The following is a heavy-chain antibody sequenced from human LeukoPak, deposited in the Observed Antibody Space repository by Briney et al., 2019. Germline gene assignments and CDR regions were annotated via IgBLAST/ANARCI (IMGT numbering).Heavy chain of an antibody. CDR3: ARSVDTAMVSFSDSYYFDY. CDR2: IYTSGST. D-gene: IGHD5-18*01. CDR1: GGSLSSYY. Sequence: SETLSLTCTVSGGSLSSYYWSWIRQPAGKGLEWIGRIYTSGSTNYNPSLKSRVTMSVDTSKNQFSLKLSSVTAADTAVYYCARSVDTAMVSFSDSYYFDYWGQGTLVTVSS. J-gene: IGHJ4*02. V-gene: IGHV4-4*07.